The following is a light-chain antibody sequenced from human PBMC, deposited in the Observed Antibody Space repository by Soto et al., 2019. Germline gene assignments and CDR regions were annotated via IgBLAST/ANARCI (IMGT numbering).Light chain of an antibody. V-gene: IGKV1-39*01. CDR1: QNINSW. CDR2: AAS. CDR3: QQSYSAPVT. J-gene: IGKJ2*01. Sequence: DIQMTQSPSTLSASVGDRVTITCRASQNINSWLAWFQQKPGEAPKLLIQAASSLQSGVPSRFSGSGSGTDFTLTINSLQTEDFAVYYCQQSYSAPVTFGQGTKL.